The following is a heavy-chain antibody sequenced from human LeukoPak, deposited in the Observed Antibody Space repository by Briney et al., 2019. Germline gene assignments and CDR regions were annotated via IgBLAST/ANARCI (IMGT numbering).Heavy chain of an antibody. CDR3: AKAYYDFWSGYPVNWFDP. Sequence: GGSLRLSCAASGFTFSSYGMHWVRQAPGKGLEWVAFTRYDGSNKYYADSVKGRFTISRDNSKNTLYLQMNSLRAEDTAVYYCAKAYYDFWSGYPVNWFDPWGQGTLVAVSS. D-gene: IGHD3-3*01. J-gene: IGHJ5*02. V-gene: IGHV3-30*02. CDR2: TRYDGSNK. CDR1: GFTFSSYG.